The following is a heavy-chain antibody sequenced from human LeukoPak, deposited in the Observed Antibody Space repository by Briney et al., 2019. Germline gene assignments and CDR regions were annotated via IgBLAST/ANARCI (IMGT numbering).Heavy chain of an antibody. J-gene: IGHJ3*02. Sequence: PSETLSLTCAVYGGSFSGYYWSWIRQPPGKGLEWIGEINHSGSTNYNPSLKSRVTISVDTSKNQFSLKPSSVTAADTAVYYCARLSRYSRAFDIWGQGTMVTVSS. V-gene: IGHV4-34*01. CDR2: INHSGST. CDR3: ARLSRYSRAFDI. CDR1: GGSFSGYY. D-gene: IGHD2-21*01.